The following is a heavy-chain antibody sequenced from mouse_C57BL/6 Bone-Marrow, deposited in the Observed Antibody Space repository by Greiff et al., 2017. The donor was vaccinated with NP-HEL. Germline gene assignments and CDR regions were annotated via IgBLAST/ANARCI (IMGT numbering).Heavy chain of an antibody. CDR3: ALDGYSNYFDY. CDR1: GFNIKDYY. V-gene: IGHV14-2*01. Sequence: VQLQQSGAELVKPGASVKLSCTASGFNIKDYYMHWVKQRTEQGLEWIGRIDPEDGETKCAPKFQGKATITADTSSNTAYLQLSSLTSEDTAVYYCALDGYSNYFDYWGQGTTLTVSS. D-gene: IGHD2-3*01. J-gene: IGHJ2*01. CDR2: IDPEDGET.